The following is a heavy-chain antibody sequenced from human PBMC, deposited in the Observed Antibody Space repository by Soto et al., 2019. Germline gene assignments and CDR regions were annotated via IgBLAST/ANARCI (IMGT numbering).Heavy chain of an antibody. J-gene: IGHJ6*03. CDR1: GFTVSSNY. V-gene: IGHV3-66*01. CDR2: IYSGGST. Sequence: GGSLRLSCAASGFTVSSNYMSWVRQAPGKGLEWVSVIYSGGSTYYADSVKGRFTISRDNSKNTLYLQMNSLRAEDTAVYYCARAFKTSGSGSYTYYYYMDVWGKGTTVTVSS. CDR3: ARAFKTSGSGSYTYYYYMDV. D-gene: IGHD3-10*01.